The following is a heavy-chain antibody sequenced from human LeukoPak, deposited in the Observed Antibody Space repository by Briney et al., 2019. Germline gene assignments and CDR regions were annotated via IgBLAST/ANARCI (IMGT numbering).Heavy chain of an antibody. D-gene: IGHD3-10*01. CDR1: GFTFSSYW. CDR3: ARDSNVGFGSGSYPGGMDV. CDR2: IKQDGSEK. Sequence: GGSLRLSCAASGFTFSSYWMSWVRQAPGKGLEWVANIKQDGSEKYYVDSVKGRFTISRDNAKNSLYLQMNSLRAEDTAVYYCARDSNVGFGSGSYPGGMDVWGQGTTVTVSS. J-gene: IGHJ6*02. V-gene: IGHV3-7*01.